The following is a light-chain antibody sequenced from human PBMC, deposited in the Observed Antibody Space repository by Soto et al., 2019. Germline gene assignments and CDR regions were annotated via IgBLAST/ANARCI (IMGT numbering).Light chain of an antibody. J-gene: IGLJ1*01. CDR3: SSYTSSSTLEYV. CDR2: EVS. Sequence: QSVLTQPAPVSGSPGQSITISCTGTSSDVGGYNYVSWYQQRPGKAPKLMIYEVSNRPSGVSNRFSGSKSGNTASLTISGLQAEDEADYYCSSYTSSSTLEYVFGTGTKV. V-gene: IGLV2-14*01. CDR1: SSDVGGYNY.